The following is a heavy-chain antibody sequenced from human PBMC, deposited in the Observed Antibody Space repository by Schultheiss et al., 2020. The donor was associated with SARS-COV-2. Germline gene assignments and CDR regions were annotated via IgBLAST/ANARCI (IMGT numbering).Heavy chain of an antibody. J-gene: IGHJ4*02. CDR1: GGSISSYY. CDR2: IYYSGST. CDR3: ARSRPYSSGWYSEDGVFDY. D-gene: IGHD6-19*01. V-gene: IGHV4-59*01. Sequence: SENRALTCTVSGGSISSYYWSWIRQPPGKGLEWIGYIYYSGSTNYNPSLKSRVTISVDTSKNQFSLKLSSVTAADTAVYYCARSRPYSSGWYSEDGVFDYWGQGTLVTVSS.